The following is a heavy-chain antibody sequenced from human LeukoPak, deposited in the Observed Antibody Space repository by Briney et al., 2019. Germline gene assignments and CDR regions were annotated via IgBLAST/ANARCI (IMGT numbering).Heavy chain of an antibody. D-gene: IGHD3-10*01. J-gene: IGHJ6*02. CDR2: INTNTGNP. CDR1: GYTFTSHG. Sequence: GASVKVSCKASGYTFTSHGMNWVRQAPGQGLEWMGWINTNTGNPTYAQGFTGRFVFSLDTPVSTAYLQISSLKAEDTAVYYCARWFGGFDMDVWGQGTTVTVSS. CDR3: ARWFGGFDMDV. V-gene: IGHV7-4-1*02.